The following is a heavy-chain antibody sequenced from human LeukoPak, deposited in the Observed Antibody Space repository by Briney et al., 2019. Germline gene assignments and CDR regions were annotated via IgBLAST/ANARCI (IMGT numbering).Heavy chain of an antibody. J-gene: IGHJ4*02. CDR1: GYTFTSFG. D-gene: IGHD6-13*01. V-gene: IGHV1-18*01. CDR2: IGAYNGNT. CDR3: ARDQMNIAAAGAYFDY. Sequence: ASVKVSCKPSGYTFTSFGINWVRQAPGQGLAWMGWIGAYNGNTKYGQKLQGRVTMTTDTSTSTAYMELRSLRSDDAAVYYCARDQMNIAAAGAYFDYWGQRTLVTVSS.